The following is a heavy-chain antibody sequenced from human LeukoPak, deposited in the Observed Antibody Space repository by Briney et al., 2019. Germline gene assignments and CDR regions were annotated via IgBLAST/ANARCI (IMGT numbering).Heavy chain of an antibody. V-gene: IGHV3-23*01. D-gene: IGHD3-3*01. Sequence: PGGSLRLSCAASGFAFSSYAMSWVRQAPGKGLEWVSAISGSGGSTYYADSVKGRFTISRDNSKNTLYLQMNSLRAEDTAVYYCANTMTFWSGYDYWGQGTLVTVSS. CDR2: ISGSGGST. J-gene: IGHJ4*02. CDR1: GFAFSSYA. CDR3: ANTMTFWSGYDY.